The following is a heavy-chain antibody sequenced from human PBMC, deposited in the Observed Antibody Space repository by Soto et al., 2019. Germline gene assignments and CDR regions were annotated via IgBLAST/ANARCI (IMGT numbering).Heavy chain of an antibody. J-gene: IGHJ6*03. CDR1: GGSISSYY. CDR2: IYYSGST. CDR3: ARVYGDYYYYHYYMDV. Sequence: NPSETLSLTCTVSGGSISSYYWSWIRQPPGKGLEWIGYIYYSGSTNYNPSLKSRVTISVDTSKNQFSLKLSSVTAADTAVYYCARVYGDYYYYHYYMDVWGKGTTVTVSS. V-gene: IGHV4-59*01. D-gene: IGHD4-17*01.